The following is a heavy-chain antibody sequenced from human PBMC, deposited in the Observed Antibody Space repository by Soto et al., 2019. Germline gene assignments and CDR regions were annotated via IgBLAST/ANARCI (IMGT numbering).Heavy chain of an antibody. Sequence: SETLSLTCSVSGYLISSGYYWGWIRQTPGKGLEWLGSIDYSGRTYYNPSLKSRVSTSVDLSKNQFSLNLRSVTAADTAVYFCARYLSTGYDSYYFDYWGQGTLVTVSS. CDR2: IDYSGRT. D-gene: IGHD3-22*01. CDR1: GYLISSGYY. V-gene: IGHV4-38-2*01. CDR3: ARYLSTGYDSYYFDY. J-gene: IGHJ4*02.